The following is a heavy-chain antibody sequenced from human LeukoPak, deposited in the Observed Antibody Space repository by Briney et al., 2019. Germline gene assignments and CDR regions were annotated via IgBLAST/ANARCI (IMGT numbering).Heavy chain of an antibody. D-gene: IGHD3-10*01. CDR3: ASEVRGVISNWFDP. J-gene: IGHJ5*02. V-gene: IGHV1-2*04. CDR1: GYTFTGYY. Sequence: ASVKVSCKASGYTFTGYYMHWVRQAPGQGLEWMGWINPNSGGTNYAQKFQGWVTMTRDTSISTAYMELSRLRSDDTAVYYCASEVRGVISNWFDPWGQGTLVTVSS. CDR2: INPNSGGT.